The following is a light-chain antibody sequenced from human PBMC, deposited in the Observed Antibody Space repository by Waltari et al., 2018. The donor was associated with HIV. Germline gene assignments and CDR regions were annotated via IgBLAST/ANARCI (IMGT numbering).Light chain of an antibody. J-gene: IGLJ2*01. V-gene: IGLV2-11*01. CDR1: SSDVGGYNY. CDR2: DVN. Sequence: QSALTQPRSMSGSPRQSVTISCTGPSSDVGGYNYVSWYQQHPGKAPKLMIFDVNKRPPGVPHGFSGSKSCNTASQYISGLQAEDEADYCGCSHAYNHRRVFGGATELTV. CDR3: CSHAYNHRRV.